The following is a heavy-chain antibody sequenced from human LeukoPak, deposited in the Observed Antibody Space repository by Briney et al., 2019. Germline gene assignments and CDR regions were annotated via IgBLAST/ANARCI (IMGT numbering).Heavy chain of an antibody. CDR2: INHSGST. CDR3: ARHRNYGGNLDY. D-gene: IGHD4-23*01. J-gene: IGHJ4*02. V-gene: IGHV4-39*01. Sequence: PSETLSLTCTVSGGSISSSSYYWGWIRQPPGKGLEWIGEINHSGSTNYNPSLKSRVTISVDTSKNQFSLKLSSVTAADTAVYYCARHRNYGGNLDYWGQGTLVTVSS. CDR1: GGSISSSSYY.